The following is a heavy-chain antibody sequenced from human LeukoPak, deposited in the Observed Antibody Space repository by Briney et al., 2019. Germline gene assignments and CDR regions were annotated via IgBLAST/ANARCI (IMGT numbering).Heavy chain of an antibody. J-gene: IGHJ6*02. CDR2: ISGDGGST. D-gene: IGHD2-21*01. CDR1: GFTFDDYA. CDR3: AKVMYSLYYYGMDV. V-gene: IGHV3-43*02. Sequence: PGGSLRLSCAASGFTFDDYAMHWVRQAQGKGLEWVSLISGDGGSTYYADSVKGRFTISRDNSKNSLYLQMNSLRTEDTALYYCAKVMYSLYYYGMDVWGQGTTVTVSS.